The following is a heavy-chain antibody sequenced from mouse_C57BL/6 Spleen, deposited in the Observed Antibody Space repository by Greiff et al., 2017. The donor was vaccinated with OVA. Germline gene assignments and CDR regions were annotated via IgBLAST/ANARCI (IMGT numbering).Heavy chain of an antibody. CDR3: ARQSSMVTTRAMDY. V-gene: IGHV5-12*01. CDR1: GFTFSDYY. Sequence: EVKLVESGGGLVQPGGSLKLSCAASGFTFSDYYMYWVRQTPEKRLEWVAYISNGGGSTYYPDTVQGRFTISRDNAKNTLYLQMSRLKSEDTDMYYCARQSSMVTTRAMDYWGQGTSVTVSS. CDR2: ISNGGGST. D-gene: IGHD2-2*01. J-gene: IGHJ4*01.